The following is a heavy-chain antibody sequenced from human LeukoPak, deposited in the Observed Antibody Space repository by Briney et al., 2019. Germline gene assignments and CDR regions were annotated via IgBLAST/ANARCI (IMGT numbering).Heavy chain of an antibody. Sequence: SETLSLTCTVSGGSISSSTFYWGWIRRPPRKGLEWIGSIYYSGSTYYNPSLKSRVTVSVDTSKNQFSLKLSSVTAADTAVYYCVRGSTLRHYQYWGQGTLVTVSS. V-gene: IGHV4-39*01. CDR1: GGSISSSTFY. J-gene: IGHJ4*02. CDR3: VRGSTLRHYQY. D-gene: IGHD3-16*01. CDR2: IYYSGST.